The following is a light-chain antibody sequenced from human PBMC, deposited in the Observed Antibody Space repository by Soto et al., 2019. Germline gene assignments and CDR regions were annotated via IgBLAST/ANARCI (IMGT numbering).Light chain of an antibody. CDR2: AAS. J-gene: IGKJ3*01. V-gene: IGKV1-39*01. CDR1: QSISNY. Sequence: DIQMTQSPSSLSASVGDRVTITCRASQSISNYLNWYQQKPGKAPKLLVYAASSLQGGVPSRFSGSGSGTDFTLTISSLQPEDFATYYCQQSYSTPFTFGPGTKVDIK. CDR3: QQSYSTPFT.